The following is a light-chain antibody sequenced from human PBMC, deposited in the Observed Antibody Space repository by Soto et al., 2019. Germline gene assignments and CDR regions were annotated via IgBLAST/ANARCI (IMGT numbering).Light chain of an antibody. Sequence: EIVLTQSPGTLSLSPGERATLSCRASQSVSSTYLAWYQQNPGQAPRPLIYGASSRATGIPDRFSGSGSGTDFTLTISRLEPEDFATYYCLQRSNLPPFGQGTRLDIK. CDR1: QSVSSTY. CDR3: LQRSNLPP. CDR2: GAS. V-gene: IGKV3D-20*02. J-gene: IGKJ5*01.